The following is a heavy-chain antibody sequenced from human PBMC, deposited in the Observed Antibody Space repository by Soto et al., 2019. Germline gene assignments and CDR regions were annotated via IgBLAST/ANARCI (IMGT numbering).Heavy chain of an antibody. D-gene: IGHD3-10*01. J-gene: IGHJ4*02. CDR3: AREVQVHTPAFVY. V-gene: IGHV1-69*19. Sequence: QVQLVQSGAEMKKPGSSVKVSCQSSGGTFNTYAMNWVRQAPGQGPEWMGDISPMFGAANYAPKSQGRVTMTADESTGTSYMQLSSWTSEDTALYFCAREVQVHTPAFVYWGQGTLVTVSS. CDR2: ISPMFGAA. CDR1: GGTFNTYA.